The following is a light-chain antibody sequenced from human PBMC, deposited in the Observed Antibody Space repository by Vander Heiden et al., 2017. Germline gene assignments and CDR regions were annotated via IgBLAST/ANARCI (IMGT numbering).Light chain of an antibody. V-gene: IGLV2-23*02. CDR1: SSDVGSYNL. CDR3: CSYAGSSTFVV. J-gene: IGLJ2*01. CDR2: EVS. Sequence: QSALTQPASVSGSPGQSIIISCTGTSSDVGSYNLVSWYQQHPGKATKLMIYEVSKRPSGVSNRFSGSKSGNTASLTISGLQAEDEADYYCCSYAGSSTFVVFGGGTKLTVL.